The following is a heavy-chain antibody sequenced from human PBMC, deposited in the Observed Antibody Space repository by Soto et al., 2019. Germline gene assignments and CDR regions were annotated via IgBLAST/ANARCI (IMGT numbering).Heavy chain of an antibody. CDR1: GYTFTGYY. D-gene: IGHD3-9*01. CDR3: ARTYYDILGGRGYYYGMDV. V-gene: IGHV1-2*04. CDR2: INPNSGGT. Sequence: ASVKVSCKASGYTFTGYYMHWVRQAPGQGLEWMGWINPNSGGTNYAQKFQGWVTMTRDTSISTAYMELSRLGSDDTAVYYCARTYYDILGGRGYYYGMDVWGQGTTVTVSS. J-gene: IGHJ6*02.